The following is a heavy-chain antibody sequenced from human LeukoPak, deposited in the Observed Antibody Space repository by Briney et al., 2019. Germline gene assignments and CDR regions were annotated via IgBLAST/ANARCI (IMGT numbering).Heavy chain of an antibody. D-gene: IGHD3-9*01. CDR2: INPNSGGT. J-gene: IGHJ6*02. Sequence: GASVTVSCKASGYTFTSYYMHWVRQAPGQGLEWMGWINPNSGGTNYAQKFQGRVTMTRDTSISTAYMELSRLRSDDTAVYYCARDDGILTGYKLKFYYYGMDVWGQGTTVTVSS. V-gene: IGHV1-2*02. CDR3: ARDDGILTGYKLKFYYYGMDV. CDR1: GYTFTSYY.